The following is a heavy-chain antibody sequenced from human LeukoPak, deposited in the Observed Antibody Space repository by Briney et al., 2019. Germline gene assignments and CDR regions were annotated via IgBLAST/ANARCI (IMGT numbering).Heavy chain of an antibody. V-gene: IGHV2-5*01. Sequence: SGPTLVKPTQTLTLTCTFSGFSLSTSGVGVGWIRQPPGKALEWLALIYWNDDKRYSPSLKSRLTITKDTSKNQVVLTMTNMDPVDTATYYCAHSFHEVRNNYVWGSYRYYYYYMDVWGKGTTVTISS. D-gene: IGHD3-16*02. CDR3: AHSFHEVRNNYVWGSYRYYYYYMDV. CDR2: IYWNDDK. CDR1: GFSLSTSGVG. J-gene: IGHJ6*03.